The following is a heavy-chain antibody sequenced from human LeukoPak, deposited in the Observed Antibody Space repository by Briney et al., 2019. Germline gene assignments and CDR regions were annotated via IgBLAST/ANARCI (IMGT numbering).Heavy chain of an antibody. CDR1: GYTFTTYG. V-gene: IGHV1-18*01. J-gene: IGHJ6*02. D-gene: IGHD1-26*01. Sequence: ASVKVSCKASGYTFTTYGISWVRQAPGQGLEWMGWISAYNGKTNYAQKLQGRVTMTTDTSTSTAYTELRSLRSDDTAVYYCARGIGRLGYYGMDVWGQGTTVTVSS. CDR2: ISAYNGKT. CDR3: ARGIGRLGYYGMDV.